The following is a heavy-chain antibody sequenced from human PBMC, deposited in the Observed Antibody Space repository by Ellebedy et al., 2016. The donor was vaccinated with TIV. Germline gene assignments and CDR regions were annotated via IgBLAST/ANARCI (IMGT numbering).Heavy chain of an antibody. Sequence: GESLKISCVGSGLTLSSYWMNWVRQAPGKGLEWVANIKQDGFERYYSDSVKGRFTISRDNAKNSVYLQINSLRAEDAGMYDCVAGSGWLHDYWGQGTQVTVSS. CDR1: GLTLSSYW. CDR2: IKQDGFER. V-gene: IGHV3-7*03. CDR3: VAGSGWLHDY. J-gene: IGHJ4*02. D-gene: IGHD6-19*01.